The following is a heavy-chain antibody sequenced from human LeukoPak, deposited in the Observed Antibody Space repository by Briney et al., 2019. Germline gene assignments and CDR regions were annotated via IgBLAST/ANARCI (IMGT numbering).Heavy chain of an antibody. CDR3: ARGGGRSWFDY. CDR2: INPNSGGT. V-gene: IGHV1-2*02. D-gene: IGHD3-16*01. CDR1: GYSFTTYY. J-gene: IGHJ4*02. Sequence: ASVKVSCKASGYSFTTYYMHWVRQAPGQGLEWMGWINPNSGGTQYAQNFQGRVTMTRDTSISTAYMELNNLRSDDTAVYYCARGGGRSWFDYWGQGTLVTVTS.